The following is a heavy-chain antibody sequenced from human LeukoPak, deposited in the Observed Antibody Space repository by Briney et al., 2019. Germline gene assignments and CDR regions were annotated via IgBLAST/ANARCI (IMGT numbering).Heavy chain of an antibody. CDR2: IYYSGRT. CDR1: GGSISSYY. CDR3: ARASGYSYGYFSN. J-gene: IGHJ4*02. Sequence: PSETLSLTCTVSGGSISSYYWSWIRQPPGKGLEWIGYIYYSGRTNYNPSLKSRVTISVDTSKNQFSLKLSSVTAADTAVYYCARASGYSYGYFSNWGQGTLVTVSS. D-gene: IGHD5-18*01. V-gene: IGHV4-59*01.